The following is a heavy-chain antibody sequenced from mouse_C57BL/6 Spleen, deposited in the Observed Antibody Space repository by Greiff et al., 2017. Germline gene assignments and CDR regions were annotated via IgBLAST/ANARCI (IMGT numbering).Heavy chain of an antibody. CDR3: ARVYGSSRDY. CDR1: GFTFSDYY. J-gene: IGHJ2*01. V-gene: IGHV5-16*01. CDR2: INYDGSST. Sequence: EVKLVESEGGLVQPGSSMKLSCTASGFTFSDYYMAWVRQVPEKGLEWVANINYDGSSTYYLDSLKSRFIISRDNAKNILYLQMSSLKSEDTATYYCARVYGSSRDYWGQGTTLTVSS. D-gene: IGHD1-1*01.